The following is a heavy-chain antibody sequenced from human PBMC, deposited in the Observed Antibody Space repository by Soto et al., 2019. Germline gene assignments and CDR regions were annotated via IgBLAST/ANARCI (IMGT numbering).Heavy chain of an antibody. CDR2: ISSSSSTI. V-gene: IGHV3-48*01. CDR1: GFSFSTYS. Sequence: EVQLVESGGGLAQPGGSLRLSCAAYGFSFSTYSMNWVRQAPGKGLECISHISSSSSTIQYADSVEGRFTIYRDNAKNSLYLQMNSLRAEDTAVYYCARGDTGYDGGGHWGQGTLVTVSS. D-gene: IGHD5-12*01. J-gene: IGHJ4*02. CDR3: ARGDTGYDGGGH.